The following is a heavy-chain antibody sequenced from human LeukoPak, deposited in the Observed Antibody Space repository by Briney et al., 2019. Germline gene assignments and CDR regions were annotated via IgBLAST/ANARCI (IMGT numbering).Heavy chain of an antibody. Sequence: SQTLSLTCAISGDSVSSNSAAWNWIRQSPSRGLEWLERTYYRSKWYNDYAVSVKSRITINPDTSKNQFSLKLSSVTAADTAVYYCARGLGFYGGYLWFDPWGQGTLVTVSS. D-gene: IGHD5-12*01. J-gene: IGHJ5*02. V-gene: IGHV6-1*01. CDR1: GDSVSSNSAA. CDR3: ARGLGFYGGYLWFDP. CDR2: TYYRSKWYN.